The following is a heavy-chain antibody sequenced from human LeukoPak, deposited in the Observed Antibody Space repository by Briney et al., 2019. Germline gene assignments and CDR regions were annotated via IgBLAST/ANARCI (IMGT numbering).Heavy chain of an antibody. D-gene: IGHD3-10*01. CDR3: TRRGDY. Sequence: SETLSLTCSLSGGSISSRYYYWGWVRQPPGRGLEWDGSIYYSGGTYYNPSLKSRVTISVGTSRNQFSLKLSSVTAADTAVYYCTRRGDYWGQGTLVTVSS. CDR2: IYYSGGT. CDR1: GGSISSRYYY. J-gene: IGHJ4*02. V-gene: IGHV4-39*01.